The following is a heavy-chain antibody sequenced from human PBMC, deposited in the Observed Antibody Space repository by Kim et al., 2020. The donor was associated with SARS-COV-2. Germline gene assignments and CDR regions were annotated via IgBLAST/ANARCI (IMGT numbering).Heavy chain of an antibody. CDR3: ARRVDWCSGSYSPHFDY. CDR2: IYPGDSDT. D-gene: IGHD1-26*01. V-gene: IGHV5-51*01. CDR1: GYSFTSYW. J-gene: IGHJ4*02. Sequence: GESLKISCKGSGYSFTSYWIGWVRQMPGKGLEWMGIIYPGDSDTRYSPSFQGQVTISADKSISTAYLQWSSLKASDTAMYYCARRVDWCSGSYSPHFDYWGQGTLVTVSS.